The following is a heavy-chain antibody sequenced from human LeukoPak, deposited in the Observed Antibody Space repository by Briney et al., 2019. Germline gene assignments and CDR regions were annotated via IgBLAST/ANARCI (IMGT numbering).Heavy chain of an antibody. CDR2: MNPNSGNT. CDR1: GYTFTSYD. J-gene: IGHJ6*03. V-gene: IGHV1-8*03. CDR3: ARGPYDFWSGPPAYYMDV. D-gene: IGHD3-3*01. Sequence: ASVKVSCKASGYTFTSYDINWVRQATGQGLEWMGWMNPNSGNTGYAQKFQGRVTITRNTSISTAYMELSSLRSEDTAVYYCARGPYDFWSGPPAYYMDVWGKGTTVTVSS.